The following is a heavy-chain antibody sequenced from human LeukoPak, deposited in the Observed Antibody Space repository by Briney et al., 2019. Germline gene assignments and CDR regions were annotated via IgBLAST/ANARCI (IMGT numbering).Heavy chain of an antibody. D-gene: IGHD6-6*01. J-gene: IGHJ4*02. Sequence: SETLSLTCTVSGGSISSSSYYWGWIRQPPGKGLEWIGSIYHSGSTYYNPSLKSRVTISVDTSKNQFSLNLSSVTAADTAVYYCARGVARSSKFHFFYYFDYWGQGTLVTVSS. CDR3: ARGVARSSKFHFFYYFDY. CDR2: IYHSGST. CDR1: GGSISSSSYY. V-gene: IGHV4-39*07.